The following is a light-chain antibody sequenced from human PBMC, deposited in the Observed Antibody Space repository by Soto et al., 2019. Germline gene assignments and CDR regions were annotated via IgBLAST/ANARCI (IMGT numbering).Light chain of an antibody. J-gene: IGKJ5*01. CDR1: QSVSGY. CDR2: DTY. Sequence: EIVLTQSPATLSLSPGERATLSCRASQSVSGYLAWYQQKPGQAPRLLIYDTYSRATGIPARFSGSGSGTDFSLTISSLESEDFAVYYCQQRSNWPVITFGQGTRLEIK. CDR3: QQRSNWPVIT. V-gene: IGKV3-11*01.